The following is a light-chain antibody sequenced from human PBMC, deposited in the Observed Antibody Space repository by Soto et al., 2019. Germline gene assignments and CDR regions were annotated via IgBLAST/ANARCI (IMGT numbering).Light chain of an antibody. CDR3: QQYNNWPLT. CDR1: QSGSSN. V-gene: IGKV3-15*01. Sequence: EIVMTQSAATLSVSPGERATLSCRASQSGSSNLAWYQQKPGQAPRLLIFGASTRATDIPARFSGSGSGTDFTLTISSLQSEDFAIYYCQQYNNWPLTFGGGTKVEIK. CDR2: GAS. J-gene: IGKJ4*01.